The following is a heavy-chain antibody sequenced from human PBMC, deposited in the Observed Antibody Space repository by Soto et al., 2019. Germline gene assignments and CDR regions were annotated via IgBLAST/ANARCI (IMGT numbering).Heavy chain of an antibody. CDR1: GYTFTSYG. D-gene: IGHD4-17*01. Sequence: ASVKVSCKASGYTFTSYGISWVRQAPGQGLEWMGWISAYNGNTNYAQKLQGRVTMTTDTSTSTAYMELRSLRSDDTAVYYCAREPYGDYGPLGFDPWGQGTLVTVSS. V-gene: IGHV1-18*01. CDR3: AREPYGDYGPLGFDP. J-gene: IGHJ5*02. CDR2: ISAYNGNT.